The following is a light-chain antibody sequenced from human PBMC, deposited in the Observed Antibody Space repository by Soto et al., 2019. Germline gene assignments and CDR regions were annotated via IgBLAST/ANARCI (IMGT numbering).Light chain of an antibody. CDR2: VET. CDR3: QQHNDWPLT. Sequence: EIVMTQSPATLSVSPGERVTLSCRASQSVSTNLAWYQQKPGQAPRLLIYVETATATGIPARFSGSESGTEITLTISRLQSEDFAVYYCQQHNDWPLTFGGGTKVEIK. V-gene: IGKV3-15*01. CDR1: QSVSTN. J-gene: IGKJ4*01.